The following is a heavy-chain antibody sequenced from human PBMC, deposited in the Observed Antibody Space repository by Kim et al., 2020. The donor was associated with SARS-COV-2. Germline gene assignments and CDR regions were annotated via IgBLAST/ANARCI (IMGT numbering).Heavy chain of an antibody. CDR1: GFTFSSYS. J-gene: IGHJ6*02. D-gene: IGHD2-15*01. CDR2: ISSSSSTI. Sequence: GGSLRLSCAASGFTFSSYSMNWVRQAPGKGLEWVSYISSSSSTIYYADSVKGRFTISRDNAKNSLYLQMNSLRDEYTAVYYCESTGWYYYYGMDVWGQGTTVTVSS. V-gene: IGHV3-48*02. CDR3: ESTGWYYYYGMDV.